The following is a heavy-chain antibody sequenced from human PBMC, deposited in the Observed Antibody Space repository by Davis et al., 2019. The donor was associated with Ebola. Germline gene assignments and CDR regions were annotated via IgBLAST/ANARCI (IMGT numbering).Heavy chain of an antibody. CDR3: ARGSTVTTVIWFDP. D-gene: IGHD4-17*01. J-gene: IGHJ5*02. Sequence: PSETLSLTCAVYGGSFSGYYWSWIRQPPGKGLEWIGEINHSGSTNYNPSLKSRVTISVDTSKNQFSLKLSSVTAADTAVYYCARGSTVTTVIWFDPWGQGTLVTVSS. CDR2: INHSGST. V-gene: IGHV4-34*01. CDR1: GGSFSGYY.